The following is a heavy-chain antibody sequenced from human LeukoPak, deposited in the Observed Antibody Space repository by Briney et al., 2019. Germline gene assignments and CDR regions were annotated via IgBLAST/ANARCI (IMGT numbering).Heavy chain of an antibody. J-gene: IGHJ4*02. Sequence: SETLSLTCTVSGGSISSSSYYWGWIRQPPGKGLEWIGSIHYSGSTYYNPSLKSRVTISVDTSKNQFSLKLSSVTAADTAVYYCARVIAVAGTLYWGQGTLVTVSS. D-gene: IGHD6-19*01. CDR3: ARVIAVAGTLY. CDR1: GGSISSSSYY. V-gene: IGHV4-39*01. CDR2: IHYSGST.